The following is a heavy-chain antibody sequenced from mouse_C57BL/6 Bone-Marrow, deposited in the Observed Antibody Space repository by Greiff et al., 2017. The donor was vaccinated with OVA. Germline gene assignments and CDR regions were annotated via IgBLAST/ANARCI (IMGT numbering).Heavy chain of an antibody. CDR2: IYPGDGDT. V-gene: IGHV1-82*01. CDR1: GYAFSSSW. D-gene: IGHD1-1*01. J-gene: IGHJ3*01. Sequence: QVQLQQSGPELVKPGASVKISCKASGYAFSSSWMNWVKQRPGKGLEWIGRIYPGDGDTNYNGKFKGKATLTADKSSSTAYMQLSSLTSEDSAVYFCARHGSSLAWFAYRGQGTLVTVSA. CDR3: ARHGSSLAWFAY.